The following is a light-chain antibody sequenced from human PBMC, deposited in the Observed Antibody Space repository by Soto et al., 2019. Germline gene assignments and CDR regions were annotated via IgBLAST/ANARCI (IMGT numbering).Light chain of an antibody. CDR2: SNN. Sequence: QSVLTQPPSASGTPGQRVTVSCSGTSSNIGGNTVNWYQQLPGTAPKLLIYSNNKRPSGVPDRLSGSKSGTSASLAISGLQSDDEADYYCAAWDDSVKGWVFVGGPKVTVL. V-gene: IGLV1-44*01. J-gene: IGLJ3*02. CDR1: SSNIGGNT. CDR3: AAWDDSVKGWV.